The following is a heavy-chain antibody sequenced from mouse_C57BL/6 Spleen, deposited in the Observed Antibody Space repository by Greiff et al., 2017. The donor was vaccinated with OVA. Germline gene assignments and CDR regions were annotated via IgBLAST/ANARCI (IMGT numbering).Heavy chain of an antibody. J-gene: IGHJ3*01. CDR2: IDPETGGT. CDR3: TSYGSKFAY. D-gene: IGHD1-1*01. CDR1: GYTFTDYE. V-gene: IGHV1-15*01. Sequence: VQLMESGAELVRPGASVTLSCKASGYTFTDYEMHWVKQTPVHGLEWIGAIDPETGGTAYNQKFKGKAILTADKSSSTAYMELRSLTSEDSAVYYCTSYGSKFAYWGQGTLVTVSA.